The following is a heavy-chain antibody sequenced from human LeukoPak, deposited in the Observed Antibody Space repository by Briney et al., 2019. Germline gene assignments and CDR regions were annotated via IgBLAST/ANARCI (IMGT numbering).Heavy chain of an antibody. CDR1: GFTFSSYA. D-gene: IGHD4-17*01. J-gene: IGHJ6*03. CDR3: AKGGLRIPYYYYYMDV. CDR2: ISGSSGRT. V-gene: IGHV3-23*01. Sequence: GGSLRLSCVASGFTFSSYAMTWVRQAPGKGLEWVSGISGSSGRTCYADSVKGRFTISRDNSKNTLYLQMNSLRAEDTAVYYCAKGGLRIPYYYYYMDVWGKGTTVTVSS.